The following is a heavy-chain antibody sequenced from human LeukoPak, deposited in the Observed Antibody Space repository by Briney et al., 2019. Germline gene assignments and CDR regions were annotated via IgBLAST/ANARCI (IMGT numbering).Heavy chain of an antibody. CDR2: INHRGST. CDR3: ARSRQWLVGGADY. D-gene: IGHD6-19*01. J-gene: IGHJ4*02. V-gene: IGHV4-34*01. CDR1: VGSPSGYY. Sequence: KTSEGPSVSCAVYVGSPSGYYWSWIRPPPREGGEWVGEINHRGSTINNPSTKSRVTISVVTAKNQFSLKLSSVPGAGTVVYYWARSRQWLVGGADYWGQGNLVTVSS.